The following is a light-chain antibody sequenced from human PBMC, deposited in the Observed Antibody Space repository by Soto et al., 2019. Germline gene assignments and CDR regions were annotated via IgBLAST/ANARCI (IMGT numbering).Light chain of an antibody. Sequence: DIQMTQSPSTLSASVGDRVTITCRASQSISSWLAWYQQKPGKAPTLLIYKASSLESGVPSRFSGSGSGTDFTLTISSLQPDDFATYYCQQYNSDSWTFGQGTKVEIK. J-gene: IGKJ1*01. CDR2: KAS. V-gene: IGKV1-5*03. CDR1: QSISSW. CDR3: QQYNSDSWT.